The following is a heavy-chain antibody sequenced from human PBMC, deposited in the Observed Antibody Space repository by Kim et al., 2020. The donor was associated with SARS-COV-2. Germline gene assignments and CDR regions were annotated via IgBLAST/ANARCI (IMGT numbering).Heavy chain of an antibody. V-gene: IGHV3-23*01. CDR2: ISTSGINI. D-gene: IGHD3-10*01. J-gene: IGHJ4*02. CDR1: GFTFSNYA. CDR3: ASNGAMIRGYMGY. Sequence: GGSLRLSCGVSGFTFSNYAMSWVRQAPGKGLEWVSSISTSGINIYYAYSVKGRFTISRDNSKNTLYLQMNSLRAEDTAVYYYASNGAMIRGYMGYWGQGTLVTVPS.